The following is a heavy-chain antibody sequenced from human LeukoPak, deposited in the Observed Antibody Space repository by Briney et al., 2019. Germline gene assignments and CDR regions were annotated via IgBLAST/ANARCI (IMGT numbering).Heavy chain of an antibody. D-gene: IGHD6-13*01. J-gene: IGHJ5*02. CDR1: GFTFSRYA. V-gene: IGHV3-23*01. CDR2: ISGSGGST. Sequence: GGSLRLSCAASGFTFSRYAMSWVRQAPGKGLEWVSAISGSGGSTYYADSVKGRFTISRDNSKNTLYLQMNSLRAEDTAVYYCAKSYSSSWYNWFDPWGQGTLVTVSS. CDR3: AKSYSSSWYNWFDP.